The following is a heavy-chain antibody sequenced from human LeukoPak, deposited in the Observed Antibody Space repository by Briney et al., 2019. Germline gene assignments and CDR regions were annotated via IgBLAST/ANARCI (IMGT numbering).Heavy chain of an antibody. D-gene: IGHD1-26*01. Sequence: GGSLRLSCAASGFTFSRYWMTWVRQAPGKGLDWVANINEDGGQKYYVDSVKGRFTISRDNARGSLYLQMNSLRAEDTAAYYCARDDRSTRSSFGLDAYDVWGQGTMATVSS. J-gene: IGHJ3*01. CDR3: ARDDRSTRSSFGLDAYDV. CDR1: GFTFSRYW. V-gene: IGHV3-7*01. CDR2: INEDGGQK.